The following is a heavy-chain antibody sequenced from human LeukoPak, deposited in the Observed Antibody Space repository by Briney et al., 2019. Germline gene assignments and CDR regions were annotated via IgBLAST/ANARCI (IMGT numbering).Heavy chain of an antibody. CDR2: IKSKTDGGTT. CDR1: GFTFSNAW. J-gene: IGHJ4*02. CDR3: TTIPTDRRDSDY. V-gene: IGHV3-15*01. Sequence: GGSLRLSCAASGFTFSNAWMSWIRQAPGKGLEWVGRIKSKTDGGTTDYAAPVKGRFTISRDDSKNALYLQMNSLKTEDTAVYYCTTIPTDRRDSDYWGQGTLVTVSS. D-gene: IGHD1-26*01.